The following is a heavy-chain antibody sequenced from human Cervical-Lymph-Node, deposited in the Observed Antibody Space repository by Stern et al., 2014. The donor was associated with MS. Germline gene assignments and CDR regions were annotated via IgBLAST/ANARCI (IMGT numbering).Heavy chain of an antibody. CDR1: GDSISGSNDW. CDR2: VHHRGTT. Sequence: HVQLQESGPGLVRPSGTLSLTCGVSGDSISGSNDWWGLVRQPPGKGMEWMGDVHHRGTTNYNPSPKSRVTISVDTANNQFSLNHNSVTAADTAVYYCARVKWYFDLWGRGTLVTVSS. V-gene: IGHV4-4*02. J-gene: IGHJ2*01. CDR3: ARVKWYFDL. D-gene: IGHD2-21*01.